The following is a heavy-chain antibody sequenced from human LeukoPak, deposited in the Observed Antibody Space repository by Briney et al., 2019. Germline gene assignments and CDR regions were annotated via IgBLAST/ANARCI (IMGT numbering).Heavy chain of an antibody. V-gene: IGHV3-21*01. CDR3: AREHYGSGSYGWLDP. D-gene: IGHD3-10*01. Sequence: AGGSLRLSCAASGFTFSSYSMNWVRQAPGKGLQWVSSISSTSSYIYYADSVKGRFTISRDNAKNSLYLQMNSLRAEDTAVYYCAREHYGSGSYGWLDPWGQGTLVTVSS. CDR2: ISSTSSYI. J-gene: IGHJ5*02. CDR1: GFTFSSYS.